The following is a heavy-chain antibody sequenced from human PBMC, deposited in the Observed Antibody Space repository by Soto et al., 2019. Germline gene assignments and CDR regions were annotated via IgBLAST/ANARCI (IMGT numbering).Heavy chain of an antibody. D-gene: IGHD5-12*01. CDR2: ISAYNGNT. J-gene: IGHJ5*02. V-gene: IGHV1-18*01. CDR1: GYTFTSYG. Sequence: ASVKVSCKASGYTFTSYGISWVRQAPGQGLEWMGWISAYNGNTNYAQKLQGRVTMTTDTSTSTAYMELRSLRSDDTAVYYCARVQGNRGYDWGWFDPWGQGTLVTVSS. CDR3: ARVQGNRGYDWGWFDP.